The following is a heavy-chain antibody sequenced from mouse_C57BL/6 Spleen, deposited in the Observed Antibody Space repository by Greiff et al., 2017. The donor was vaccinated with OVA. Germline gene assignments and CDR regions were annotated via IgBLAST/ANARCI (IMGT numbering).Heavy chain of an antibody. J-gene: IGHJ3*01. CDR3: ARGTYYDYDVGFAY. Sequence: QVQLKESGAELARPGASVKMSCKASGYTFTSYTMHWVKQRPGPGLEWIGYIDPSSGYTKSNQKFKDKATLTADKSSSTAYMQLSSLTSEDSAVYYCARGTYYDYDVGFAYWGQGTLVTVSA. CDR1: GYTFTSYT. D-gene: IGHD2-4*01. CDR2: IDPSSGYT. V-gene: IGHV1-4*01.